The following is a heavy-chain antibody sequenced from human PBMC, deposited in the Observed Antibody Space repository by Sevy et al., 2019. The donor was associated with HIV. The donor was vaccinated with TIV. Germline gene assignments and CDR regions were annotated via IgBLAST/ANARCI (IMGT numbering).Heavy chain of an antibody. V-gene: IGHV3-30-3*01. J-gene: IGHJ4*02. CDR2: ISYDGSNK. Sequence: GGSLRLSCAASGFAFSSYAMHWVRQAPGKGLEWVAVISYDGSNKYYAESVKGRFTISRDNTKNTLYLQMNSLRAEDTALYYCAREVGSGYYYTPFDYWGQGTLVTV. CDR3: AREVGSGYYYTPFDY. CDR1: GFAFSSYA. D-gene: IGHD3-22*01.